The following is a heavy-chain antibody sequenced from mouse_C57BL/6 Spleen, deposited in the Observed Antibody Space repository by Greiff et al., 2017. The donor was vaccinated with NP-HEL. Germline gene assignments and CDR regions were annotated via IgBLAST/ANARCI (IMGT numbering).Heavy chain of an antibody. J-gene: IGHJ1*03. V-gene: IGHV1-81*01. CDR3: ARSGITTVDWYFDV. CDR2: IYPRSGNT. CDR1: GYTFTSYG. Sequence: QVQLQQSGAELARPGASVKLSCKASGYTFTSYGISWVKQRTGQGLEWIGEIYPRSGNTYYNEKFKGKATLTADKSSSTAYMELRSLTSEDSAVYFCARSGITTVDWYFDVWGTGTTVTVSS. D-gene: IGHD1-1*01.